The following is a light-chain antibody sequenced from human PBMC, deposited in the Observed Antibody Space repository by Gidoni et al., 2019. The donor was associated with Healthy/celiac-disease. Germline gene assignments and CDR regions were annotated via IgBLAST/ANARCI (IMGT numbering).Light chain of an antibody. CDR1: QSISSY. CDR2: AAS. J-gene: IGKJ1*01. CDR3: QQSYSTSWT. V-gene: IGKV1-39*01. Sequence: DLQMTQSPSSLSASVGDRVTITCRASQSISSYLNWYQQKPGKAPKLLSYAASSLQSGVPSRFSGSGSGTDFTLTISSLQPEDFATYYCQQSYSTSWTFGQGTKVEIK.